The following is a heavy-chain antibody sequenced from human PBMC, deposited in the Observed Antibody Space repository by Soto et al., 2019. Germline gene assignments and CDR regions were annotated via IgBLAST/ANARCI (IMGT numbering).Heavy chain of an antibody. CDR2: INVANGDT. CDR1: GDTSTAYP. Sequence: QVQLVQSGAEVKKPGASVKVSCKASGDTSTAYPMHWVRQAPGQRREWMGWINVANGDTGYSQKFQGRVTVTRDTSASAVYMELSSLTSGDTAVYYCARYDYYGAGIYYFDHWGQGTLVTVSS. V-gene: IGHV1-3*01. CDR3: ARYDYYGAGIYYFDH. D-gene: IGHD3-10*01. J-gene: IGHJ4*02.